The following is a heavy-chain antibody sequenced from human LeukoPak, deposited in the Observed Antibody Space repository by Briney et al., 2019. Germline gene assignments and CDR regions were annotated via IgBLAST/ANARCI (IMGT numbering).Heavy chain of an antibody. CDR1: GFTFSNSG. Sequence: GGSLRLSCTASGFTFSNSGMSWVRQAPGKGLEWVSVISGSGGSTYYADSVKGRFTISRDSSKNTLYLQINSLRAEDAAVYYCAKELLGYSYYFDYWGQGTRVTVSS. CDR3: AKELLGYSYYFDY. CDR2: ISGSGGST. J-gene: IGHJ4*02. D-gene: IGHD3-9*01. V-gene: IGHV3-23*01.